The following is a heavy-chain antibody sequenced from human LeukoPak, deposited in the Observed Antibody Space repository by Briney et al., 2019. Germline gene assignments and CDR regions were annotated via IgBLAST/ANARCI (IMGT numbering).Heavy chain of an antibody. CDR1: GFTFSSSW. V-gene: IGHV3-7*03. D-gene: IGHD1-26*01. CDR2: IKQDGSEK. Sequence: HPGGSLRLSCVASGFTFSSSWMSWVRQAPGKGLEWVANIKQDGSEKSYVESVRGRFTISRDNAKNSLYLQLNSLRAEDTALYYCARDSRRVGATGGSDLWGQGTLVTVSS. J-gene: IGHJ5*02. CDR3: ARDSRRVGATGGSDL.